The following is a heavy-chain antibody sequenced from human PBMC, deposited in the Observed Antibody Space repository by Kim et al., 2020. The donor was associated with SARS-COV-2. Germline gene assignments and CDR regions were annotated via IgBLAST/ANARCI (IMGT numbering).Heavy chain of an antibody. V-gene: IGHV3-53*01. Sequence: GGSLRLSCAASGFTVSSNFMSWVRQTPGKGLEWVSVIYSGGDTGYADSVKGRFTIFRDNSQNTLYLQMNSLNAEDTADNSCSSAMGRGVISAHVDYWHQG. J-gene: IGHJ4*02. D-gene: IGHD3-10*01. CDR2: IYSGGDT. CDR3: SSAMGRGVISAHVDY. CDR1: GFTVSSNF.